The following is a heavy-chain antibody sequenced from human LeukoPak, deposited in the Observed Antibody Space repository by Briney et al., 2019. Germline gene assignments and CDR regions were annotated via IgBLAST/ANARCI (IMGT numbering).Heavy chain of an antibody. D-gene: IGHD1-20*01. CDR2: ISSGSRTI. CDR3: ARESITGHRDFDY. V-gene: IGHV3-48*01. Sequence: PGGSLRLSCAASGFAFSSYSMNWVRQAPGRGLEWISYISSGSRTIYYAYSVKGRFTISRDNGDNSLYLLLNSLRADDTAVYFCARESITGHRDFDYWGQGTLITVSS. CDR1: GFAFSSYS. J-gene: IGHJ4*02.